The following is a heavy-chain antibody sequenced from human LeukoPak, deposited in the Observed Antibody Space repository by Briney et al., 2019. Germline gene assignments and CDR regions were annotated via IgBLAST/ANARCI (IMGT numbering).Heavy chain of an antibody. V-gene: IGHV1-69*06. CDR3: ARPQGQLGGWFDP. CDR1: GGTFSSYA. D-gene: IGHD6-6*01. Sequence: GGSLRLSCAASGGTFSSYAISWVRQAPGQGLEWMGGIIPIFGTANYAQKFQGRVTITADKSTSTAYMELSSLRSEDTAVYYCARPQGQLGGWFDPWGQGTLVTVSS. J-gene: IGHJ5*02. CDR2: IIPIFGTA.